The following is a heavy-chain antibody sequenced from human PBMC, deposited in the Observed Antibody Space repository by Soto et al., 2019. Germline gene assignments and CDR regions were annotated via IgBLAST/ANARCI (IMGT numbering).Heavy chain of an antibody. CDR3: ARGPGIDRHNWFDP. CDR1: GFSFSTYN. CDR2: ISSGGSYI. D-gene: IGHD6-13*01. Sequence: PGGSLRLSCAASGFSFSTYNMNWVRQAPGKGLEWVSFISSGGSYIYYADSVKGRFTISRDNAKNSLYLQMNSLRAEDTVVYFCARGPGIDRHNWFDPWGQGTLVTVSS. J-gene: IGHJ5*02. V-gene: IGHV3-21*01.